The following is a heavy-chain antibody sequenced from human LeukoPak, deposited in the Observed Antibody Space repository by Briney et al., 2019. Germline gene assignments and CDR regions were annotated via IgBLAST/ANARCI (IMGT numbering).Heavy chain of an antibody. J-gene: IGHJ5*02. CDR2: VIPASET. Sequence: GASVEVSCKTSGGSIDNYAINWVRQAPGQGLEWMGGVIPASETKSSQRFQDRLSITADTSSNTVYMDLTSLKPDDTAVYYCVRSSAPLSDLGDSGGWFDAWGQGTLVTVSS. D-gene: IGHD4-23*01. V-gene: IGHV1-69*06. CDR3: VRSSAPLSDLGDSGGWFDA. CDR1: GGSIDNYA.